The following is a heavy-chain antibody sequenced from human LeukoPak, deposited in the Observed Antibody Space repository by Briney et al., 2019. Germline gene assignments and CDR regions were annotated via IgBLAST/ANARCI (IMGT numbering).Heavy chain of an antibody. CDR3: AKDYYDSSGYYSREGAFDI. J-gene: IGHJ3*02. CDR2: ISWNSGSI. V-gene: IGHV3-9*01. D-gene: IGHD3-22*01. Sequence: PGGSLRLSCAASGFTFDDYAMHWVRQAPGKGLEWVSGISWNSGSIGYADSVKGRFTISRDNAKNSLYLKMNSLRAEDTALYYCAKDYYDSSGYYSREGAFDIWGQGTMVTVSS. CDR1: GFTFDDYA.